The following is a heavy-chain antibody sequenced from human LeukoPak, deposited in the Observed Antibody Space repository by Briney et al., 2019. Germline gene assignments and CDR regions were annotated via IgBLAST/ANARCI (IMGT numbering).Heavy chain of an antibody. V-gene: IGHV3-30*02. CDR1: GFTFSSYG. CDR3: AKGVDDSSGYHYNNFDY. J-gene: IGHJ4*02. CDR2: IRFDGSNK. Sequence: GGSLRLSCAASGFTFSSYGMHWVRQAPGKGLEWVALIRFDGSNKYYADSVKGRFTISRDISENTLYLQVNSLRAEDTAVYYCAKGVDDSSGYHYNNFDYWGQGTLVTVSS. D-gene: IGHD3-22*01.